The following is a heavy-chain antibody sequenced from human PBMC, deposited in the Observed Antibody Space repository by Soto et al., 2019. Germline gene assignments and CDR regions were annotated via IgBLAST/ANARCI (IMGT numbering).Heavy chain of an antibody. V-gene: IGHV4-30-2*01. D-gene: IGHD6-19*01. CDR3: ASLRSGWGIDY. Sequence: QLQLQESGSGLVKPSQTLSLTCAVSGGSISSGGYSWSWIRQPPGKGLEWIGYIYHSGRTYYNPSLQSRVTISVDRSKNQFSLKLSSVTAADTAVYYCASLRSGWGIDYWGQGTLVTVSS. CDR1: GGSISSGGYS. CDR2: IYHSGRT. J-gene: IGHJ4*02.